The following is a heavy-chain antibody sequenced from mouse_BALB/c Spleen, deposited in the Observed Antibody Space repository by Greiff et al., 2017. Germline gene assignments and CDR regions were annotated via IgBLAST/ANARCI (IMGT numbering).Heavy chain of an antibody. D-gene: IGHD2-12*01. V-gene: IGHV2-9*02. CDR3: ARAIRGKFYYFDY. CDR2: IWAGGST. Sequence: VQLKESGPGLVAPSQSLSITCTVSGFSLTSYGVHWVRQPPGKGLEWLGVIWAGGSTNYNSALMSRLSISKDNSKSQVFLKMNSLQTDDTAMYYCARAIRGKFYYFDYWGQGTTLTVSS. J-gene: IGHJ2*01. CDR1: GFSLTSYG.